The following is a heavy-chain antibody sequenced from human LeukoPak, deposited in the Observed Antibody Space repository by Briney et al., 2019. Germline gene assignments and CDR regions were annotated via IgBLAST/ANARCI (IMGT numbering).Heavy chain of an antibody. CDR3: ARDTAMVGLLY. CDR1: GGSFSGYY. CDR2: INHSGST. Sequence: PSETLSLTCAVYGGSFSGYYWSWIRQPPGKGLEWIGEINHSGSTNYNPSLKSRVTISVDTSKNQFSLKLSSVTAADTAVYYCARDTAMVGLLYWGQGTLVTVSS. V-gene: IGHV4-34*01. J-gene: IGHJ4*02. D-gene: IGHD5-18*01.